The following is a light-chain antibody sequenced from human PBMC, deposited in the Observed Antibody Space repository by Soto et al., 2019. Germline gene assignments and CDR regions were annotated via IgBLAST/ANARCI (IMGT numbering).Light chain of an antibody. V-gene: IGKV1-33*01. CDR3: QQYDDLPLT. CDR1: QDITNY. J-gene: IGKJ4*01. CDR2: DAS. Sequence: DIQMTQSPSSLSASVGDRVTVTCQASQDITNYLSWYQQKPGKAPTLLISDASNLEIGVPSRFSGRGSGTDFSLTINNLQPEDFATYFCQQYDDLPLTFGGGTKVEVK.